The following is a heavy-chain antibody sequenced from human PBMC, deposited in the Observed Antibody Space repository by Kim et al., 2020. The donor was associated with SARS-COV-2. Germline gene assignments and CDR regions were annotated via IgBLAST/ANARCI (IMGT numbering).Heavy chain of an antibody. J-gene: IGHJ3*02. V-gene: IGHV4-34*01. Sequence: LKSRVTISVDTSKNQFSLKLSSVTAADTAVYYCARELNYYDSSGYRAFDIWGQGTMVTVSS. CDR3: ARELNYYDSSGYRAFDI. D-gene: IGHD3-22*01.